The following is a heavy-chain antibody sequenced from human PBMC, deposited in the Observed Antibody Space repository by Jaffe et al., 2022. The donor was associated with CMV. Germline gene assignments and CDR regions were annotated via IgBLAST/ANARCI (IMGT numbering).Heavy chain of an antibody. V-gene: IGHV3-21*01. J-gene: IGHJ2*01. CDR3: ARDKLRGYYDSSGYYPPPDGVYWYFDL. CDR1: GFTFSSYS. CDR2: ISSSSSYI. D-gene: IGHD3-22*01. Sequence: EVQLVESGGGLVKPGGSLRLSCAASGFTFSSYSMNWVRQAPGKGLEWVSSISSSSSYIYYADSVKGRFTISRDNAKNSLYLQMNSLRAEDTAVYYCARDKLRGYYDSSGYYPPPDGVYWYFDLWGRGTLVTVSS.